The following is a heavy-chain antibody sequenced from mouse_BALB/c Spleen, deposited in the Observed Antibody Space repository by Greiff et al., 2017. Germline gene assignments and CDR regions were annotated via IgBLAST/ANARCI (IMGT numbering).Heavy chain of an antibody. CDR3: ARSNWDVLYFDY. J-gene: IGHJ2*01. V-gene: IGHV5-17*02. D-gene: IGHD4-1*01. CDR1: GFTFSSFG. CDR2: ISSGSSTI. Sequence: EVQVVESGGGLVQPGGSRKLSCAASGFTFSSFGMHWVRQAPEKGLEWVAYISSGSSTIYYADTVKGRFTISRDNPKNTLFLQMTSLRSEDTAMYYCARSNWDVLYFDYWGQGTTLTVSS.